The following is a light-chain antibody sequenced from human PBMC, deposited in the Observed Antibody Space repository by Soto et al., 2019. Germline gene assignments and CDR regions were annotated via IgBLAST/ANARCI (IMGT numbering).Light chain of an antibody. Sequence: EIVLTQSPATLSLSPGERATLSCRASQSVDSFLAWYQQRPGQAPRLLIFDASNRVPGIPARFSGSGSGTDFTLTISSLEPVDFAVYYCQQRTNWPPTFGQGTKVEIK. V-gene: IGKV3-11*01. CDR2: DAS. J-gene: IGKJ1*01. CDR3: QQRTNWPPT. CDR1: QSVDSF.